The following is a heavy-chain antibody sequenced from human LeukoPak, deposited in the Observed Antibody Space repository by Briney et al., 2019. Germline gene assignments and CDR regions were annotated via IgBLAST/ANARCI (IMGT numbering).Heavy chain of an antibody. CDR3: ARASISVAFYFDY. D-gene: IGHD6-19*01. CDR1: GGSISSYY. J-gene: IGHJ4*02. V-gene: IGHV4-59*12. CDR2: IYYSGST. Sequence: SETLSLTCTVSGGSISSYYWSWIRQPPGKGLEWIGYIYYSGSTNYNPSLKSRVTISVDTSKNQFSLKLNSVTAADTAVYYCARASISVAFYFDYWGQGSLVTVSS.